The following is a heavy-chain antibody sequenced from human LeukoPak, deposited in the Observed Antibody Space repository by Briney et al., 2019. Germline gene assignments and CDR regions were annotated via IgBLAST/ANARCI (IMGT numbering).Heavy chain of an antibody. D-gene: IGHD3-10*01. CDR2: ISYEGSNK. V-gene: IGHV3-30*18. CDR3: AKDRYYYGSGSSMPADY. CDR1: GFTFSSYG. J-gene: IGHJ4*02. Sequence: GRSLRLSCAASGFTFSSYGMHWVRQAPGKGLEWVAVISYEGSNKYYADSVKGRFTISRDNSKNTLYLQMNSLKAEDTAVYYCAKDRYYYGSGSSMPADYWGQGTLVTVSS.